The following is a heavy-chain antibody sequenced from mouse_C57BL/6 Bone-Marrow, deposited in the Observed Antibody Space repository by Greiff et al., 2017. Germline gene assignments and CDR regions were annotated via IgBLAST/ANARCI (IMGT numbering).Heavy chain of an antibody. CDR3: TPFAY. CDR1: GFNIKADS. Sequence: EVQLQESGAELVRPGASVKLSCTASGFNIKADSMNWVKQRPEQGLEWIGWIDPENGDTEYASKFQGKATITEDTSSNTAYLQLSSLTSEDTAVYYCTPFAYWGQGTLVTVSA. CDR2: IDPENGDT. V-gene: IGHV14-4*01. J-gene: IGHJ3*01.